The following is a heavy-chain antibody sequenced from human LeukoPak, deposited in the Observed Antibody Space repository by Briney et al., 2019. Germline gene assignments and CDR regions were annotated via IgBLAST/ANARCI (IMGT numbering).Heavy chain of an antibody. D-gene: IGHD6-6*01. J-gene: IGHJ4*02. Sequence: SETLSLTCTVSGGSISGYYWTWIRQPPGKGLGGIGYIYSSGSTNYNPSPNSRVPISVATTKTQFSLRLSSVAAADTAVYYCARHRYTSSSSYFDFWGQGTLVTVSS. CDR3: ARHRYTSSSSYFDF. CDR2: IYSSGST. CDR1: GGSISGYY. V-gene: IGHV4-59*08.